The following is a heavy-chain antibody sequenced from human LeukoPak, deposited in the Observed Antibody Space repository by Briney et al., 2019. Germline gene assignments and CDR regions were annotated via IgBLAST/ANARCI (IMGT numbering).Heavy chain of an antibody. CDR2: IIPIFGTA. CDR3: ARPTEYCSSTSCHRTEYFQH. D-gene: IGHD2-2*01. J-gene: IGHJ1*01. CDR1: GGTFSSYA. Sequence: ASVKVSCKASGGTFSSYAISWVRQAPGQGLEWMGGIIPIFGTANYAQKFQGRVTITTDESTSTAYMELSSLRSEDTAVYYCARPTEYCSSTSCHRTEYFQHWGQGTPVTVSS. V-gene: IGHV1-69*05.